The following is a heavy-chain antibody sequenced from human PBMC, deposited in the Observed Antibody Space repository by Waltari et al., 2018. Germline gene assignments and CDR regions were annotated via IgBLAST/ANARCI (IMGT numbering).Heavy chain of an antibody. CDR2: VDPEDGET. Sequence: EVQLVQSGAEVKKHGATVKLSCKVSGYTFTDYYMHWVQQAPGKGLEWIGLVDPEDGETIYAEKFQGRVTITADTSTYTAYMELSILRSEDTAVYYCHVGSYLKENWFDPWGQGTLVTVSS. D-gene: IGHD1-26*01. V-gene: IGHV1-69-2*01. J-gene: IGHJ5*02. CDR1: GYTFTDYY. CDR3: HVGSYLKENWFDP.